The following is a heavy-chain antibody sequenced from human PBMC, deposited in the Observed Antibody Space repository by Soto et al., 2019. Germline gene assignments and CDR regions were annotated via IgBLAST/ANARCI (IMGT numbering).Heavy chain of an antibody. CDR1: GYTFTSYV. J-gene: IGHJ4*02. Sequence: QVQLVQSGAEEKKPGASVQVSCKASGYTFTSYVMYWVRQAPGQRLEWMGWINAGNGNTKYSQKFQGRVTITRDTSASTAYMELTSLRSEDTAVYYCARRAGDYGDWGVDYWGQGTLVTVSS. CDR2: INAGNGNT. D-gene: IGHD4-17*01. CDR3: ARRAGDYGDWGVDY. V-gene: IGHV1-3*05.